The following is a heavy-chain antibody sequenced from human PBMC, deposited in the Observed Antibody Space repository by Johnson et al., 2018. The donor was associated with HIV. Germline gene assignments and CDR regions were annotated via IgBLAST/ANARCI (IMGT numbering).Heavy chain of an antibody. CDR3: ARGEWVGGAFDI. D-gene: IGHD3-16*01. J-gene: IGHJ3*02. CDR1: GFTFTTYG. CDR2: ISYDGSSK. Sequence: QVQLMESGGGVVQPGRSLRLSCAASGFTFTTYGMHWVRQAPGKGLEWVAFISYDGSSKYYVDSVKGRFTISRENAKNSLYLQMNSLRAGDTAVYYCARGEWVGGAFDIWGQGTMVTVSS. V-gene: IGHV3-30*03.